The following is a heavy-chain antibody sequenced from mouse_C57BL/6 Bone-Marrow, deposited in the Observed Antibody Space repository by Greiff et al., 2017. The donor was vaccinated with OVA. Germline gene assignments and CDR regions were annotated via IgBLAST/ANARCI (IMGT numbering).Heavy chain of an antibody. Sequence: QVHVKQPGAELVKPGASVKLSCKASGYTFTSYWMHWVKQRPGRGLEWIGRIDPNSGGTKYNEKFKSKATLTVDKPSSTAYMKLSSLTSEDSAVYYCARDDGYYWYFDVWGTGTTVTVSS. J-gene: IGHJ1*03. CDR2: IDPNSGGT. V-gene: IGHV1-72*01. D-gene: IGHD2-3*01. CDR3: ARDDGYYWYFDV. CDR1: GYTFTSYW.